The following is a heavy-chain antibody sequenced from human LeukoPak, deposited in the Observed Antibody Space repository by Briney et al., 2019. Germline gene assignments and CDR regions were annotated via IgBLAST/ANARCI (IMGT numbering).Heavy chain of an antibody. Sequence: SETLSLTCPVSGPSTNSYYWSWIRHYPGKGLEWLGYVAYSGSTNDYPSHKNRVTTSLDTSKNQFPLKLSSVTAADTAVYYCARTVSGYYFNDWGPGTLVTVSS. CDR3: ARTVSGYYFND. V-gene: IGHV4-59*01. D-gene: IGHD5-12*01. CDR2: VAYSGST. CDR1: GPSTNSYY. J-gene: IGHJ4*02.